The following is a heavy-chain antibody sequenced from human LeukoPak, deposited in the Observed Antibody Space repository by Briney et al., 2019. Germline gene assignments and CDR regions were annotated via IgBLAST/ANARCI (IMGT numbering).Heavy chain of an antibody. V-gene: IGHV3-53*01. CDR2: IYSGGST. J-gene: IGHJ4*02. CDR1: GFTVSSNY. D-gene: IGHD6-13*01. CDR3: ASMRAAAGNYFDY. Sequence: GGSLRLSCAASGFTVSSNYMSWVRQAPGKGLEWVSVIYSGGSTYYADSVKGRFTISRDNSKNTLYLQMNSLRAEDTAVYYCASMRAAAGNYFDYWGQGTLVTVSS.